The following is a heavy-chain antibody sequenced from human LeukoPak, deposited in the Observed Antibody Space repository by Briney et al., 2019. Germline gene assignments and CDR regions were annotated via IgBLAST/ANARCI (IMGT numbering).Heavy chain of an antibody. J-gene: IGHJ3*02. CDR3: AKDNKERNPFSGWYSNAFDI. D-gene: IGHD6-19*01. Sequence: GGSLRLSCAASGFTFSSYGMSWVRQAPGKGLEWVSGTSGSGGSTYYADYVTGRFTITRDNSKSTLYLQMNSLRAEDTAVYYCAKDNKERNPFSGWYSNAFDIWGQGTMVTVSS. CDR2: TSGSGGST. V-gene: IGHV3-23*01. CDR1: GFTFSSYG.